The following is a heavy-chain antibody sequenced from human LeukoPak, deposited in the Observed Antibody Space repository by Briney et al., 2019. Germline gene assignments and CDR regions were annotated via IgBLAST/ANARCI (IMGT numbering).Heavy chain of an antibody. CDR2: INHSGST. Sequence: PSETLSLTCAVYGGSFSGYYWSWIRQPPGKGLEWIGEINHSGSTNYNPSLKSRVTISVDTSKNQFSLKLSSVTAADTAVYYCAREGQQLVLKSRNWFDPWGQGTLVTVSS. V-gene: IGHV4-34*01. CDR1: GGSFSGYY. CDR3: AREGQQLVLKSRNWFDP. D-gene: IGHD6-13*01. J-gene: IGHJ5*02.